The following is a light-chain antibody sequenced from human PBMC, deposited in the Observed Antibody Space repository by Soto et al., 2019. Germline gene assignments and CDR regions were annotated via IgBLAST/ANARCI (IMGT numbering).Light chain of an antibody. CDR2: DAS. Sequence: DIQMTRSPSTLSASVGDRVTITCRASQSISSWLAWYQQKPGKAPKLLIYDASSLESGVPSRFSGSGSGIEFTLTISSLQPDDFATYYCQQYNSYPLTFGGGTKVDIK. CDR3: QQYNSYPLT. J-gene: IGKJ4*01. CDR1: QSISSW. V-gene: IGKV1-5*01.